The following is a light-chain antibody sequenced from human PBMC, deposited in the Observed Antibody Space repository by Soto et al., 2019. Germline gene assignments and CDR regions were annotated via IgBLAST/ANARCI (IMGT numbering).Light chain of an antibody. Sequence: EVVLTQSPATLSLSPGERATLSCRASQSVSTYLAWYQQKPGQPPRLLIYDASNRATGIPARFSGSGSGTDFTLTISGLEPEDFAVYSCQQRSNWPMGYTFGQGTKLEIK. V-gene: IGKV3-11*01. CDR3: QQRSNWPMGYT. J-gene: IGKJ2*01. CDR2: DAS. CDR1: QSVSTY.